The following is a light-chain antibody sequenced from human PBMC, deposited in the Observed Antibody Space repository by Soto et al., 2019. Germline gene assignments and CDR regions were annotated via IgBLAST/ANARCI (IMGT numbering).Light chain of an antibody. CDR2: AVS. V-gene: IGKV1-39*01. CDR3: QQYNTYLT. Sequence: DIQMTQSPSSLSVSVGDRVTITCRASQRITNRLNWYQHRPGKAPRLLIYAVSTLESGVPSRFSGSAYGTDFILTISSLQPEDFATYYCQQYNTYLTFGGGTKVDIK. J-gene: IGKJ4*01. CDR1: QRITNR.